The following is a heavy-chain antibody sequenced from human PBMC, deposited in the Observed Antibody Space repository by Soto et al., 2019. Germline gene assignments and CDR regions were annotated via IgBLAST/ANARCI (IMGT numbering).Heavy chain of an antibody. CDR3: ARTLDDYGDYV. J-gene: IGHJ4*02. CDR2: ISYDGSNK. CDR1: GFTFSSYG. Sequence: PGGSLRLSCAASGFTFSSYGMHWVRQAPGKGLEWVAVISYDGSNKYYADSVKGRFTISRDNSKNTLYLQMNSLRAEDTAVYYCARTLDDYGDYVWGQGPLVTVPS. D-gene: IGHD4-17*01. V-gene: IGHV3-30*03.